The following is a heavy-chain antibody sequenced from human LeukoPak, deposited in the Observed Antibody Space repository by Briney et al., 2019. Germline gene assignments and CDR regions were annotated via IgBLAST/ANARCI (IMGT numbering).Heavy chain of an antibody. J-gene: IGHJ4*02. CDR1: GGTFSIYA. CDR3: ARGDSGSYYSFLDY. D-gene: IGHD1-26*01. V-gene: IGHV1-69*05. CDR2: IIPIFGTA. Sequence: GSSVKVSCKASGGTFSIYAISWVRQAPGQGLEWMGGIIPIFGTANYAQKFQGRVTITTDESTSTAYMELSSLRSEDTAVYYCARGDSGSYYSFLDYWGQGTLVTVSS.